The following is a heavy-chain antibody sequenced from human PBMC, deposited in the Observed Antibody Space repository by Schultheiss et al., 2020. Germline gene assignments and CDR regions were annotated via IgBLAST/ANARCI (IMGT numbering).Heavy chain of an antibody. J-gene: IGHJ4*02. D-gene: IGHD3-22*01. CDR3: ARAYYYDSSGFED. CDR1: GGSFSGYY. Sequence: SQTLSLTCAVYGGSFSGYYWSWIRQPPGKGLEWIGEINHSGSTNYNPSLKSRVTISVDTSKNQFSLKLSSVTAADTAVYYCARAYYYDSSGFEDWGQGTLVTVSS. V-gene: IGHV4-34*01. CDR2: INHSGST.